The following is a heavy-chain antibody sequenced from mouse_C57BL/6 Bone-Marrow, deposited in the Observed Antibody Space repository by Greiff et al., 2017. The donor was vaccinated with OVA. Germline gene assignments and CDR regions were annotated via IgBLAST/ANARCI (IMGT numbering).Heavy chain of an antibody. CDR2: INPNNGGT. J-gene: IGHJ4*01. Sequence: VHVKQSGPELVKPGASVKMSCKASGYTFTDYNMHWVKQSHGKSLEWIGYINPNNGGTSYNQKFKGKATLTVNKSSSTAYMELRSLTSEDSAVYYCARDGYYPFYYAMDYWGQGTSVTVAS. CDR3: ARDGYYPFYYAMDY. CDR1: GYTFTDYN. V-gene: IGHV1-22*01. D-gene: IGHD2-3*01.